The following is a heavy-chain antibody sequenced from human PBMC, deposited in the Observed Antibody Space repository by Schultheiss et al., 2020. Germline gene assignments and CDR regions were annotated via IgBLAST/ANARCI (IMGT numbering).Heavy chain of an antibody. CDR3: ARDEYSRVPNYYYYYGMDV. Sequence: GSLRLSCTASGFTFSSYTMNWVRQAPGKGLEWVSSISRSSTYIYYADSVKGRFTISRDNAQNSLYLQMNSLRAEDTAVYYCARDEYSRVPNYYYYYGMDVWGQGTTVTVSS. CDR1: GFTFSSYT. J-gene: IGHJ6*02. D-gene: IGHD2-15*01. CDR2: ISRSSTYI. V-gene: IGHV3-21*01.